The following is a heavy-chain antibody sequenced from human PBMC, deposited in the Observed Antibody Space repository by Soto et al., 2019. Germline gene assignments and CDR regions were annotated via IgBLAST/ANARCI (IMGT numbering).Heavy chain of an antibody. CDR1: GFTFSSYS. V-gene: IGHV3-21*01. J-gene: IGHJ4*02. CDR2: ISSSSSYI. Sequence: GGSLRLSCAASGFTFSSYSMNWVRQAPGKGLEWVSSISSSSSYIYYADSVKGRFTISRDNAKNSLYLQMNSLRAEDTAVYYCARDLIDDTHIFGVVSPIDYWGQGTLVTVSS. D-gene: IGHD3-3*01. CDR3: ARDLIDDTHIFGVVSPIDY.